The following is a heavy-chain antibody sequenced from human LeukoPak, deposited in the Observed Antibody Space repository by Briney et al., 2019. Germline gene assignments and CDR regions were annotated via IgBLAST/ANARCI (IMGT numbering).Heavy chain of an antibody. V-gene: IGHV1-69*06. Sequence: ASVKVSCKASGGTFSSYAISWVRQAPGQGLEWMGGIIPIFGTANYAQKFQGRVTITADKSTSTAYMELSSLRSEDTAVYYCARGLRGATMIRDRRDPRGVFLDYWGQGTPVTVSS. CDR3: ARGLRGATMIRDRRDPRGVFLDY. CDR1: GGTFSSYA. CDR2: IIPIFGTA. D-gene: IGHD5-12*01. J-gene: IGHJ4*02.